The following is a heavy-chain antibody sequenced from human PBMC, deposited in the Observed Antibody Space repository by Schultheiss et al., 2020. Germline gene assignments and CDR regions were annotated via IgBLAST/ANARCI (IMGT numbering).Heavy chain of an antibody. D-gene: IGHD3-9*01. CDR3: ARVDDILTGPRYGMDV. J-gene: IGHJ6*02. CDR1: GYSISSGYF. Sequence: SETLSLTCAVSGYSISSGYFWGWIRQPPGKGLEWIGSIYYSGSTYYNPSLKSRVTISIDTSKKQFSLKLRSVTAADTAVYYCARVDDILTGPRYGMDVWGQGTTVTVS. CDR2: IYYSGST. V-gene: IGHV4-38-2*01.